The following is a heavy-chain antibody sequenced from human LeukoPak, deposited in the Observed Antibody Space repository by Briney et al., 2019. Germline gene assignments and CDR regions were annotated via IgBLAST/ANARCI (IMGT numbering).Heavy chain of an antibody. D-gene: IGHD3-16*01. J-gene: IGHJ4*02. CDR3: ARGGGYYFDY. CDR2: IYYSGST. V-gene: IGHV4-39*07. Sequence: SSETLSLTCTVSGGSISSSSYYWGWLRQPPGKGLEWIGSIYYSGSTYYNPSLKSRVTISVDTSKNQFSLKLSSVTAADTAVYYCARGGGYYFDYWGQGTLVTVSS. CDR1: GGSISSSSYY.